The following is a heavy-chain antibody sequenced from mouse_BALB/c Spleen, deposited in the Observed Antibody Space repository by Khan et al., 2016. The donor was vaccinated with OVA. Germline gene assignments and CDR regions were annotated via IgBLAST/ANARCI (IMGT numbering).Heavy chain of an antibody. V-gene: IGHV3-2*02. CDR1: GYAITSDYA. CDR3: ARSLYYSYGYALDC. Sequence: VQLKQSGPGLVKPSQSLSLTCTVTGYAITSDYAWNWIRQFPGNKLEWMGYISSTGSTSYNPSLKSRIFITRDTSKNQFFLQLKSVTTEDTATYYCARSLYYSYGYALDCWGRGTSVTVSS. J-gene: IGHJ4*01. D-gene: IGHD2-14*01. CDR2: ISSTGST.